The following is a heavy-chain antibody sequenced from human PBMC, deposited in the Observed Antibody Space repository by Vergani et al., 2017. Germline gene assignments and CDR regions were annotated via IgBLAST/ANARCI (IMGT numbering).Heavy chain of an antibody. J-gene: IGHJ3*02. CDR3: ARSHSIYDFWSGYRYDAFDI. CDR1: GGSITSGSFY. V-gene: IGHV4-31*03. CDR2: IYYSGST. Sequence: QVQLHESGPGLVKPSQTLSLTCTVSGGSITSGSFYWSWIRQPAGKGLEWIGYIYYSGSTYYNPSLKSRVTISVDTSKNQFSLKLSSVTAADTAVYYCARSHSIYDFWSGYRYDAFDIWGQGTMVTVSS. D-gene: IGHD3-3*01.